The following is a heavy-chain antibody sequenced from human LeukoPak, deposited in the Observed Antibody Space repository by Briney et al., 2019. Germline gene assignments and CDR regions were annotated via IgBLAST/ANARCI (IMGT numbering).Heavy chain of an antibody. V-gene: IGHV3-21*04. CDR2: ISSSSSYI. J-gene: IGHJ4*02. Sequence: PGGSLRLSCAASGFTFSSYSMNWVRQAPGKGLEWVSSISSSSSYIYYADSVKGRFTISRDNSKNTLYLQMNSLRAEDTAVYYCAKTQGFSCFSTVETDWGQGTLVTVSS. CDR1: GFTFSSYS. CDR3: AKTQGFSCFSTVETD. D-gene: IGHD4-23*01.